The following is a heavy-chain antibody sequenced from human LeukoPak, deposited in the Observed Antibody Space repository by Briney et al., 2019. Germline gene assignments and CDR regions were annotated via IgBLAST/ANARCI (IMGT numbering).Heavy chain of an antibody. Sequence: ASVKVSCKASGYTFTSYYMHWVRQAPGQGLEWMGWINPNSGGTNYAQKFQGRVTMTRDTSISTAFMELSRLRSDDTAVYYCARTLDSSGYYPKYYFDYWGQGTLVTVSS. CDR3: ARTLDSSGYYPKYYFDY. J-gene: IGHJ4*02. CDR2: INPNSGGT. V-gene: IGHV1-2*02. D-gene: IGHD3-22*01. CDR1: GYTFTSYY.